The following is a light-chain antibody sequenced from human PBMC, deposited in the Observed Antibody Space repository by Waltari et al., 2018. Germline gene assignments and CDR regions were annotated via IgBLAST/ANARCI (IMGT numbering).Light chain of an antibody. J-gene: IGKJ4*01. CDR2: DAS. V-gene: IGKV1-33*01. CDR3: QQCENLPLT. CDR1: QDIKTC. Sequence: DIQMTQSPSSLSASLGDRVTITCQASQDIKTCLNWYQQTPRKAPKLLLYDASSLQTGVPTRFSGSGFGTDFTFTISSLQPEDFATYYCQQCENLPLTFGGGTKVGIK.